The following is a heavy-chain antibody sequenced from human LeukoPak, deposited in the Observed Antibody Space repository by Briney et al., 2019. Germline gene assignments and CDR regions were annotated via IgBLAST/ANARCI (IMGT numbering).Heavy chain of an antibody. D-gene: IGHD5-18*01. Sequence: QPGGSLRLSCAASGFTFTSNAMSWVRQAPGKGLEWVSGISDSGDRTYYADSVKGRFTISRDNSKNTLYLQMNSLRAEDTAVYYCAKDHGGYSYPDYYYGMDVWGQGTTVTVSS. CDR1: GFTFTSNA. V-gene: IGHV3-23*01. CDR2: ISDSGDRT. J-gene: IGHJ6*02. CDR3: AKDHGGYSYPDYYYGMDV.